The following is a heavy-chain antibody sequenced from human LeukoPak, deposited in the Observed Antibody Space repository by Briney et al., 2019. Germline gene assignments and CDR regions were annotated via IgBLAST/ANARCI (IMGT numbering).Heavy chain of an antibody. CDR2: ISGSAGST. V-gene: IGHV3-23*01. D-gene: IGHD3-22*01. CDR1: GSTFSNYA. J-gene: IGHJ4*02. CDR3: AKYIPSSSGYDY. Sequence: GGSLRLSCAASGSTFSNYAVSWVRQAPGKGLEWGSVISGSAGSTYYADSVKGRFTISRDNSKNTLYLQMNSLRAGDTAVYYCAKYIPSSSGYDYWGQGTLVTVSS.